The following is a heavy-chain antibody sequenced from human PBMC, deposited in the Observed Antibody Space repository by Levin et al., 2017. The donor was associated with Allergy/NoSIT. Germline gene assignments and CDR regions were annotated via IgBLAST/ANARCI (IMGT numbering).Heavy chain of an antibody. V-gene: IGHV3-48*02. CDR2: ISSVATTTI. CDR3: ARRVLGPLDY. J-gene: IGHJ4*02. D-gene: IGHD3-16*01. Sequence: GESLKISCVGSGFTFGNYGLNWVRQAPGKGLEWFSYISSVATTTIYYADSVKGRFTISRDNANNSLYLQMNSLRDEDTAVYYCARRVLGPLDYWGQGALVTVSS. CDR1: GFTFGNYG.